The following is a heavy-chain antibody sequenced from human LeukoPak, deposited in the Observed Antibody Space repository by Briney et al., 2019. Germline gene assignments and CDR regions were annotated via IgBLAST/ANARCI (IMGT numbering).Heavy chain of an antibody. CDR2: INHSGST. CDR1: GGSFSGYY. Sequence: KPSETLSLTCAVYGGSFSGYYWSWIRQPPGKGLEWIGEINHSGSTNYNPSLKSRVTISVDTSKNQFSLKLSSVTAADTAVYYCASSVRLDGSTGYWGQGTLVTVSS. V-gene: IGHV4-34*01. CDR3: ASSVRLDGSTGY. D-gene: IGHD5/OR15-5a*01. J-gene: IGHJ4*02.